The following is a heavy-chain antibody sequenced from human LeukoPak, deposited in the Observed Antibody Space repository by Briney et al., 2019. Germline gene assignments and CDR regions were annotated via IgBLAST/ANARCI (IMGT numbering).Heavy chain of an antibody. CDR1: GFTFSSYS. D-gene: IGHD2-21*01. J-gene: IGHJ4*02. V-gene: IGHV3-21*04. Sequence: PGGSLRLSCAASGFTFSSYSMNWVRQAPGKGLEWVSSITSSGRYIYYADSVKGRFTISRDNSMNRLYLQMNSLRAEDTAVYYCATGAYFADWGQGTLVTVSS. CDR3: ATGAYFAD. CDR2: ITSSGRYI.